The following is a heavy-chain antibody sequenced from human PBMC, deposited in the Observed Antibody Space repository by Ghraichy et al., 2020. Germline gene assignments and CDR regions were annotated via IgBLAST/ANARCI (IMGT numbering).Heavy chain of an antibody. V-gene: IGHV3-13*01. CDR2: IGTAGDT. CDR3: ARARDRYSSSWYGPDGMDV. Sequence: GESLNISCAASGFTFSSYDMHWVRQATGKGLEWVSAIGTAGDTYYPGSVKGRFTISRENAKNSLYLQMNSLRAGDTAVYYCARARDRYSSSWYGPDGMDVWGQGTTVTVS. J-gene: IGHJ6*02. D-gene: IGHD6-13*01. CDR1: GFTFSSYD.